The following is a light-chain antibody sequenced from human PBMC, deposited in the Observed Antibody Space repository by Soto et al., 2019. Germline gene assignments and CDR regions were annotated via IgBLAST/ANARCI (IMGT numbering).Light chain of an antibody. CDR3: QQSYDTVAIT. CDR1: QDSSNY. J-gene: IGKJ5*01. Sequence: DIQMTQSPSSLSASVGDRLTITCQASQDSSNYLYWYRQKPEQAPKLLIYVASLSQSGVPSRFSGSGSGTDFTLTISGLQPEDLATYYCQQSYDTVAITFGQGTRLEIK. V-gene: IGKV1-39*01. CDR2: VAS.